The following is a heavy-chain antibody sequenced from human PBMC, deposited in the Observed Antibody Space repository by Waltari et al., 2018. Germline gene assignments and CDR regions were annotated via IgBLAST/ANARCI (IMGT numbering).Heavy chain of an antibody. CDR3: ARGGIVGATAYYYGMDV. CDR2: IYYSGST. V-gene: IGHV4-59*01. J-gene: IGHJ6*02. Sequence: QVQLQESGPGLVKPSETLSLTCTVSGGSISSYYWSWIRQPPGKGLEWIGYIYYSGSTNYNPTLESRGTISVDTSKNQFYLKLRSVTAADTAVYYCARGGIVGATAYYYGMDVWGQGTTVTVSS. D-gene: IGHD1-26*01. CDR1: GGSISSYY.